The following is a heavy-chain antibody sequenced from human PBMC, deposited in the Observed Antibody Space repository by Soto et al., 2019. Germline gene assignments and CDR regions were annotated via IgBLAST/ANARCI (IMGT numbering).Heavy chain of an antibody. Sequence: GESLKISFQASGNDDFDMYWIAWVRQTSGRGLEWIGIIYPGDSETTYSPSFQGRVTFSADKSTRTAYLQWSGLKASDSATYYCARHRRAIVATNDPLAIWGQGTKVTV. V-gene: IGHV5-51*01. J-gene: IGHJ3*02. D-gene: IGHD5-12*01. CDR3: ARHRRAIVATNDPLAI. CDR2: IYPGDSET. CDR1: GNDDFDMYW.